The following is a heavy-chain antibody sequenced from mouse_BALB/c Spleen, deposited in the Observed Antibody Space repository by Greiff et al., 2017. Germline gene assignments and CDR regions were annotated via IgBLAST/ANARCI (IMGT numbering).Heavy chain of an antibody. CDR1: GYSITSGYY. CDR2: ISYDGSN. Sequence: EVQLQESGPGLVKPSQSLSLTCSVTGYSITSGYYWNWIRQFPGNKLEWMGYISYDGSNNYNPSLKNRISITRDTSKNQFFLKLNSVTTEDTATYDSARDPITTATSHYAMDYWGQGTSVTVSS. D-gene: IGHD1-2*01. V-gene: IGHV3-6*02. J-gene: IGHJ4*01. CDR3: ARDPITTATSHYAMDY.